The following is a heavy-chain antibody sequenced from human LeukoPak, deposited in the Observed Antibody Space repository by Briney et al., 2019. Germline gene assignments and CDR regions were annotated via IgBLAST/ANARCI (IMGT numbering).Heavy chain of an antibody. D-gene: IGHD1-26*01. CDR1: GGSISSYY. V-gene: IGHV4-59*01. J-gene: IGHJ5*02. CDR2: IYYSGST. Sequence: SETLSLTCTVSGGSISSYYWSWIRQPPGKGLEWFGYIYYSGSTNYNPSLKSRVTISVDTSKHQISLKLSSVTAADTAAYFCVGATSPYWFDPWGQGTLVTVSS. CDR3: VGATSPYWFDP.